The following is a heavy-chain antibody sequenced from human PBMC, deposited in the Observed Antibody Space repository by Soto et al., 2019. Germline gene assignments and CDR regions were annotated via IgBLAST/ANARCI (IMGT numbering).Heavy chain of an antibody. D-gene: IGHD1-1*01. CDR3: ARRDNWNDRPFDY. CDR2: IHPGGSDT. V-gene: IGHV5-51*01. CDR1: GYFFTSYW. J-gene: IGHJ4*02. Sequence: GESLKISCEGSGYFFTSYWIGWVRQMPGKGLEWMGIIHPGGSDTRYSPSFQGQVTISVDMSINTAYLEWSSLKASDTAIYYCARRDNWNDRPFDYWGLGTLVTVCS.